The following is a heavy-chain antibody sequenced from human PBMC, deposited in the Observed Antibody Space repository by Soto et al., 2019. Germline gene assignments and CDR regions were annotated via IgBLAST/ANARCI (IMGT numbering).Heavy chain of an antibody. Sequence: RASVKVSCKASGGTFSSYAISWVRQAPGQGLEWMGGIIPIFGTANYAQKFQGRVTITADESTSTAYMELSSLRSEDTAVYYCARDHSSSWYGNYYYGMDVWGQGTTVTVSS. V-gene: IGHV1-69*13. D-gene: IGHD6-13*01. CDR1: GGTFSSYA. J-gene: IGHJ6*02. CDR3: ARDHSSSWYGNYYYGMDV. CDR2: IIPIFGTA.